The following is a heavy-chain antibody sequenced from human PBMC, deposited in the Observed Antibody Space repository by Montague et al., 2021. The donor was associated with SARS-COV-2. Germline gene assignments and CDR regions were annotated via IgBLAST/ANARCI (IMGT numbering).Heavy chain of an antibody. Sequence: PALVKPTQTLTLTCTFSGFSLSTSGMCVSWIRQPPGKALEWLARIDWDDDKYYSTSLKTRPTISKDTSKNQVVLTMTKMDPVDTATYYCARIGGGGSCYSRALDIWGQGAMVSVTS. V-gene: IGHV2-70*11. D-gene: IGHD2-15*01. CDR2: IDWDDDK. CDR1: GFSLSTSGMC. J-gene: IGHJ3*02. CDR3: ARIGGGGSCYSRALDI.